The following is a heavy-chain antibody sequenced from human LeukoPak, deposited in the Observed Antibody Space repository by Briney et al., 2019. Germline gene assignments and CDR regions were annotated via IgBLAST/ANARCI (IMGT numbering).Heavy chain of an antibody. J-gene: IGHJ5*02. CDR2: IYYSGST. Sequence: SETLSLTCTVSGDSISSGSYYWNWIRQPPGKGLEWIGYIYYSGSTYYNPSLKSRVTISVDTSKNQFSLKLSSVTAADTAVYYCALTAVAANWFDPWGQGTLVTVSS. CDR3: ALTAVAANWFDP. V-gene: IGHV4-30-4*08. D-gene: IGHD6-19*01. CDR1: GDSISSGSYY.